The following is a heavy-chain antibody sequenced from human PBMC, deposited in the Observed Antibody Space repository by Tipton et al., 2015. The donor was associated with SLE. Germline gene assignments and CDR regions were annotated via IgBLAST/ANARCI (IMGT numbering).Heavy chain of an antibody. CDR2: ISGSGGST. Sequence: SLRLSCAASGFTVSSNYMSWVRQAPGKGLEWVSVISGSGGSTYYADSVKGRFTISRDNSKNTLYLQMNSLRAEDTAVYYCANPLGEGLYHAFDIWGQGTMVTVFS. V-gene: IGHV3-23*01. CDR3: ANPLGEGLYHAFDI. J-gene: IGHJ3*02. CDR1: GFTVSSNY. D-gene: IGHD3-16*02.